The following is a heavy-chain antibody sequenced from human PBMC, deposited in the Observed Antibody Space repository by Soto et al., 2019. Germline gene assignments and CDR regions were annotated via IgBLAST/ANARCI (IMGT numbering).Heavy chain of an antibody. CDR1: GYSFTGYG. CDR3: ARDNGFGKSDV. CDR2: ISTYNGNT. V-gene: IGHV1-18*01. D-gene: IGHD3-10*01. J-gene: IGHJ6*02. Sequence: QVQLVQSGAEVKNPGASVKVSCKTSGYSFTGYGISWVRQAPGQGLELMGWISTYNGNTNYAQKLQGRVTMTTDTSTSTAYMELRSLRSDDPAVYYCARDNGFGKSDVWGQGTTVTVSS.